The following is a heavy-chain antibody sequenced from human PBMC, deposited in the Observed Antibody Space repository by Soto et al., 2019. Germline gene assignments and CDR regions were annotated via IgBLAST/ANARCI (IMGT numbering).Heavy chain of an antibody. J-gene: IGHJ4*02. V-gene: IGHV4-31*03. CDR3: ARPKDYGDFYYFDY. CDR2: IYYSGST. CDR1: GVSISSGGYY. Sequence: SETLSLTCPVSGVSISSGGYYWSWIRQHPGKGLEWIGYIYYSGSTYYNPSLKSRVTISVDTSKNQFSLKLSSVTAADTAVYYCARPKDYGDFYYFDYWGQGTLVTVSS. D-gene: IGHD4-17*01.